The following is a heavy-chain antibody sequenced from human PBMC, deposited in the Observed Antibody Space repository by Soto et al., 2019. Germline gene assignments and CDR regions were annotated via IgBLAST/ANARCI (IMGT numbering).Heavy chain of an antibody. J-gene: IGHJ4*02. CDR1: GGSFSGYY. Sequence: SEAVSLTCAVYGGSFSGYYWSWIRQPPGKGLEWIGEINHSGSTNYNPSLKSRVTISVDTSKNQFSLKLSSVTAADTAVYYCARGYYDYVWGSYRYTPHFDYWGQGTLVTVSP. CDR3: ARGYYDYVWGSYRYTPHFDY. V-gene: IGHV4-34*01. D-gene: IGHD3-16*02. CDR2: INHSGST.